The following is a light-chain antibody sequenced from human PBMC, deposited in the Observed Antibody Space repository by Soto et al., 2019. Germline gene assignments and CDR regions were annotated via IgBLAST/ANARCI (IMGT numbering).Light chain of an antibody. Sequence: EIVMTQSPATLSVSPWERATLSCRASQRISSSLAWYQLKPGQAPRLLIYGASTRATGIPARFSGSGSGTEFTLTISSLQSEDFAVYYCQQYNDWRYTFGQGTKLEIK. V-gene: IGKV3-15*01. J-gene: IGKJ2*01. CDR3: QQYNDWRYT. CDR2: GAS. CDR1: QRISSS.